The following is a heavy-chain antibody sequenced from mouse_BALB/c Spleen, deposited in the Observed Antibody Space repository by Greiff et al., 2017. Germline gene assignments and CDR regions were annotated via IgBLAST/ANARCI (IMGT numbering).Heavy chain of an antibody. CDR3: THYDYDGAWFAY. Sequence: QVQLQQPGAELVKPGASVKLSCKASGYTFTSYYMYWVKQRPGQGLEWIGGINPSNGGTNFNEKFKSKATLTVDKSSSTAYMQLSSLTSEDSAVYYCTHYDYDGAWFAYWGQGTLVTVSA. D-gene: IGHD2-4*01. J-gene: IGHJ3*01. CDR2: INPSNGGT. V-gene: IGHV1S81*02. CDR1: GYTFTSYY.